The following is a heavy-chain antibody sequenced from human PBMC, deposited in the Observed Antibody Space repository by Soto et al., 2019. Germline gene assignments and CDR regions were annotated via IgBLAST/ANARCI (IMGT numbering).Heavy chain of an antibody. J-gene: IGHJ6*02. V-gene: IGHV1-69*06. CDR2: IIPIFGTA. CDR3: ARDTRDIVVVPAAITYHYYGMAV. D-gene: IGHD2-2*01. CDR1: GGTFSSYA. Sequence: QVQLVQSGAEVKKPGSSVKVSCKASGGTFSSYAISWVRQAPGQGLEWMGGIIPIFGTANYAQKMQGRVTITADKSTSTAYMELSSLRSEDTAVYYCARDTRDIVVVPAAITYHYYGMAVWGQGTTVTVSS.